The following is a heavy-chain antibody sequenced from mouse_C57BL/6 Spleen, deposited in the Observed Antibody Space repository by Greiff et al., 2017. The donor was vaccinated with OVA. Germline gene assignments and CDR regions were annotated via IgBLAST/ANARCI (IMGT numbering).Heavy chain of an antibody. CDR2: IDPENGDT. CDR3: TIDYSNYRMDY. CDR1: GFNIKDDY. Sequence: EVQLQQSGAELVRPGASVKLSCTASGFNIKDDYMHWVKQRPEQGLEWIGWIDPENGDTEYASKFQGKATITADTSSNTAYLQLSSLTSEDTAVYYCTIDYSNYRMDYWGQGTSVTVSS. V-gene: IGHV14-4*01. J-gene: IGHJ4*01. D-gene: IGHD2-5*01.